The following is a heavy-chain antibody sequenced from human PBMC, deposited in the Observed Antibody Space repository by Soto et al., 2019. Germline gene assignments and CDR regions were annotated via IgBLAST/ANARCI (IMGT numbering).Heavy chain of an antibody. CDR3: AKAYCSGGSCLNDY. J-gene: IGHJ4*02. Sequence: PGGSLRLSCAASGFTFSSYAMSWVRQAPGKGLEWVSAISGSGGSTYYADSVKGRFTISRDNSKNTLYLQMNSLRAEDTAVYYCAKAYCSGGSCLNDYWGQGTLVTSPQ. D-gene: IGHD2-15*01. V-gene: IGHV3-23*01. CDR1: GFTFSSYA. CDR2: ISGSGGST.